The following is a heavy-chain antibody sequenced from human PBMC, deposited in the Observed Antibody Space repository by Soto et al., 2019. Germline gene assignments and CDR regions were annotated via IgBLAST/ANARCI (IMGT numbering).Heavy chain of an antibody. CDR3: AKFLTYDSSGYYYYYYGMDV. CDR2: ISGSGGST. Sequence: GGSLRLSCAASGFTFSSYAMSWVRQAPGKGLEWVSAISGSGGSTYYADSVKGRFTISRDNSKNTLYLQMNSLRAEDTAVYYCAKFLTYDSSGYYYYYYGMDVWGQGTTVTVSS. D-gene: IGHD3-22*01. V-gene: IGHV3-23*01. J-gene: IGHJ6*02. CDR1: GFTFSSYA.